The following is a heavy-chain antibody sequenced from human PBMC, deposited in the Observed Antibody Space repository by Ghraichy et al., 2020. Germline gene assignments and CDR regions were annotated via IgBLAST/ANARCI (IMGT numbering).Heavy chain of an antibody. J-gene: IGHJ4*02. Sequence: ASVKVSCKASGYTFTSYGMSWVRQAPGQGLEWMGWISAYNGNTNYAQKLQGRVTMTTDTSTSTAYMEPRSLRSDDTAVYYCARVATTYDFWSGYYLDHWGQGTLVTVSS. CDR3: ARVATTYDFWSGYYLDH. V-gene: IGHV1-18*01. D-gene: IGHD3-3*01. CDR1: GYTFTSYG. CDR2: ISAYNGNT.